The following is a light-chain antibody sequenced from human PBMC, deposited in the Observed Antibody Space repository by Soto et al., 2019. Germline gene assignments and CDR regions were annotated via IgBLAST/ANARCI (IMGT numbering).Light chain of an antibody. CDR2: GAS. J-gene: IGKJ1*01. V-gene: IGKV3-20*01. CDR1: QSVASAY. Sequence: EIVLTQSPGTLSLSPGETATLSCRASQSVASAYLASYQHRPGQAPRLLIYGASSRATGIADRITGSGSGTDFTLTINRLEPEDFAVYYCQQYADSRWTFGQGTKVE. CDR3: QQYADSRWT.